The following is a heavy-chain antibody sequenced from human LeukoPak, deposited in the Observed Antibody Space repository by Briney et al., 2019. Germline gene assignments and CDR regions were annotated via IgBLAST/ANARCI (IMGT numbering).Heavy chain of an antibody. J-gene: IGHJ4*02. V-gene: IGHV3-66*01. CDR1: GFTVSSNY. CDR2: IDSGGRK. CDR3: AKDRDVWVKNYFDY. Sequence: GGSLRLSCAASGFTVSSNYMSWVRQAPGKGLEWVSVIDSGGRKKYAESVKGRFTISRDNSKNKLFLQMNSLRAEDSAVYYCAKDRDVWVKNYFDYWGQGTPVTVSS. D-gene: IGHD3-16*01.